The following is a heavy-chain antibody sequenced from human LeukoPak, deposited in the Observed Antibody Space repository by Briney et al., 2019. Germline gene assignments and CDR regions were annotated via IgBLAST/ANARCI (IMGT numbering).Heavy chain of an antibody. Sequence: SETLSLTCTVSGGSISSGGYYWSWIRQHPGKGLECIGYIYYSGSTYYNPSLKSRVTISVDTSKNQFSLKLSSVTAADTAVYYCARGGSPVGSQTDAFDIWGQGTMVTVSS. CDR3: ARGGSPVGSQTDAFDI. V-gene: IGHV4-31*03. J-gene: IGHJ3*02. CDR2: IYYSGST. CDR1: GGSISSGGYY. D-gene: IGHD3-10*01.